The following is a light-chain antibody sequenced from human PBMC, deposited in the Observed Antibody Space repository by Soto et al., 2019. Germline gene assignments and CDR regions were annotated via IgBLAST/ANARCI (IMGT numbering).Light chain of an antibody. CDR3: QQYGSSGT. V-gene: IGKV3-20*01. Sequence: EMVLTQSPGTLSLSPGERATLSCRASQSVASNLAWYQQQPGQAPRLLIYDASTRATGVPARFSGSGSGTDFTLTISRLEPEDFAVYYCQQYGSSGTFGQGTKVDIK. CDR1: QSVASN. CDR2: DAS. J-gene: IGKJ1*01.